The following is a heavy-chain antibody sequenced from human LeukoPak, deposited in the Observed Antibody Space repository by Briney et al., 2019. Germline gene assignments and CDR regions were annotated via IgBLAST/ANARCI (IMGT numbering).Heavy chain of an antibody. V-gene: IGHV3-23*01. J-gene: IGHJ4*02. CDR2: ISNNGGYT. CDR3: AKRLGYCSDGSCYFPY. D-gene: IGHD2-15*01. Sequence: GGSLRLSCAASGFTFSSSAMSWVRQAPGKGLEWVSTISNNGGYTYYADSVQGRFTISRDNSKSTLCLQMNSLRAEDTAVYYCAKRLGYCSDGSCYFPYWGQGTLVTVSS. CDR1: GFTFSSSA.